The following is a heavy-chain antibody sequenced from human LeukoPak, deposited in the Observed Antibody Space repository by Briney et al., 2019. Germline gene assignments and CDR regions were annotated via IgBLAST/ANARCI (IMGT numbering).Heavy chain of an antibody. Sequence: PSETLSLTCAVYGGSFSGYYWIWIRQPPGKGLEWIGEINHSGSTNYNPSLKSRVTISVDTSKNQFSLKLSSVTAADTAVYYCATGSDSSGYFSDYWGQGTLVTVSS. J-gene: IGHJ4*02. D-gene: IGHD3-22*01. CDR2: INHSGST. CDR1: GGSFSGYY. V-gene: IGHV4-34*01. CDR3: ATGSDSSGYFSDY.